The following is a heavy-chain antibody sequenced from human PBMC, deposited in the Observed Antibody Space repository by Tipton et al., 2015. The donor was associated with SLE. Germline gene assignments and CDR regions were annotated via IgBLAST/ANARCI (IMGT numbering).Heavy chain of an antibody. CDR3: ARSLEEFGSYSLFEFLVSFDI. V-gene: IGHV4-4*07. CDR2: IYTSGST. D-gene: IGHD1-26*01. Sequence: TLSLTCTVSGGSISSYYWSWIRQPPGKGLEWIGRIYTSGSTNDNPSLKSRVTISIDRSKNQFSLKLSSVTAADTALYYCARSLEEFGSYSLFEFLVSFDIWGQGTMVTVSS. CDR1: GGSISSYY. J-gene: IGHJ3*02.